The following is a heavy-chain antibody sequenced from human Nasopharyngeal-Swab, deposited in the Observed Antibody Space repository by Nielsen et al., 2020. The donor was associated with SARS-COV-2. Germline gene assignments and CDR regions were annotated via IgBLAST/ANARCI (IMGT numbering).Heavy chain of an antibody. CDR1: GGFISSGGYY. V-gene: IGHV4-31*03. CDR2: IYYSGST. J-gene: IGHJ4*02. D-gene: IGHD3-22*01. Sequence: SETLSLTCTVSGGFISSGGYYWSWIRQHPGKGLEWIGYIYYSGSTYYNPSLKSRITMAVDTSKTKFSLKLSSVTAADTAVYYCARGFKVNSSGYYYWDYWGQGTLVTVSS. CDR3: ARGFKVNSSGYYYWDY.